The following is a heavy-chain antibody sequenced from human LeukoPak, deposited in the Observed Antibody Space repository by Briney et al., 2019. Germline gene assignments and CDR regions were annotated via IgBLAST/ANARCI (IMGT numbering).Heavy chain of an antibody. D-gene: IGHD3-10*01. CDR2: ISAYNGNT. CDR1: GGTFSSYG. V-gene: IGHV1-18*01. CDR3: ARVRYYGSGSYLQEGSLDY. J-gene: IGHJ4*02. Sequence: ASVKVSCKASGGTFSSYGISWVRQAPGQGLEWMGWISAYNGNTNYAQKLQGRVTMTTDTSTSTAYMELRSLRSDDTAVYYCARVRYYGSGSYLQEGSLDYWGQGTLVTVSS.